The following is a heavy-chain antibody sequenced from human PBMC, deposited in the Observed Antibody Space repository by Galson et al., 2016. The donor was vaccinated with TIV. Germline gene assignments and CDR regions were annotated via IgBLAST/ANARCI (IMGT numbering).Heavy chain of an antibody. J-gene: IGHJ3*01. Sequence: SVKVSCKASGYSFTGYFMHWVRQAPGQGLEWMGWINPKTGATTYAQEFQGRITMTRDTSASTVYMDLNRLQSDDTAVYYCARWDSYYKYPLDVWGQGTTVTVSS. CDR2: INPKTGAT. D-gene: IGHD3-10*01. CDR3: ARWDSYYKYPLDV. V-gene: IGHV1-2*02. CDR1: GYSFTGYF.